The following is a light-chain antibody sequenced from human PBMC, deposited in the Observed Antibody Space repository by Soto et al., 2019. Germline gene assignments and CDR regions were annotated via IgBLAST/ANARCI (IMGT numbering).Light chain of an antibody. CDR3: QQYGSSPEFT. Sequence: EILLTQSPGTLSLSSVERATLSCRASQSVSSSYLAWYQQKPGQAPRLLIYGASSRATGIPDRFSGSGSGTDFTLTISRLEPEDFAVYYCQQYGSSPEFTFGPGTKVDIK. CDR1: QSVSSSY. V-gene: IGKV3-20*01. CDR2: GAS. J-gene: IGKJ3*01.